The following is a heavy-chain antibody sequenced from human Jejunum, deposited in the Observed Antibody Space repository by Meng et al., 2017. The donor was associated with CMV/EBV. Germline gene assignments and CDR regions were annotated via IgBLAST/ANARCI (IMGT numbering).Heavy chain of an antibody. J-gene: IGHJ4*02. D-gene: IGHD6-6*01. CDR2: INPYSGGT. CDR3: ARDLMAADHTPY. Sequence: CKASGYTFTVYEFHWVRQAPGQGLEWMGRINPYSGGTTYSQKFQGRLTMTRDTSISTAYMELSSLTPDDTAVYYCARDLMAADHTPYWGQGSLVTVSS. CDR1: GYTFTVYE. V-gene: IGHV1-2*06.